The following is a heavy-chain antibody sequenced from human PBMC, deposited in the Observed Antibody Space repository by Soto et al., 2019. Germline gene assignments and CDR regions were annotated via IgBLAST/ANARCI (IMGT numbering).Heavy chain of an antibody. J-gene: IGHJ5*02. V-gene: IGHV4-31*03. CDR3: ARGVTRKRSDP. CDR1: GGSINSGNYY. CDR2: IYYTGST. Sequence: SETLSLTCTVSGGSINSGNYYWTWIRQYPGKGLEWIAYIYYTGSTYYNPSLKSRVTISLDTSKNQFSLNLSSVTAADTAVYYCARGVTRKRSDPWVHGTLVTVSS.